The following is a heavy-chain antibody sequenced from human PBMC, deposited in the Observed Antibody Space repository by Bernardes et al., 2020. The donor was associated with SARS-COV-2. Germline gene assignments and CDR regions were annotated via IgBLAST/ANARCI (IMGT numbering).Heavy chain of an antibody. CDR2: ISGSGGST. D-gene: IGHD3-10*01. J-gene: IGHJ4*02. Sequence: GGSLRLSCAASGFTFSSYAMSWVRQAPGKGLEWVSAISGSGGSTYYADSVKGRFTISRDNSKNTLYLQMNSLRAEDTAVYYCARNLWFGELCYFDYWGQGTLVTVSS. CDR1: GFTFSSYA. V-gene: IGHV3-23*01. CDR3: ARNLWFGELCYFDY.